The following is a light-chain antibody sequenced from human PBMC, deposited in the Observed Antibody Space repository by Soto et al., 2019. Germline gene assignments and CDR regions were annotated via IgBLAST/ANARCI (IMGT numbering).Light chain of an antibody. CDR3: QQSHRTPTT. Sequence: MKMTQGPCVVFGGGGDRVTNTCRASHSISTYLNWYQQKPGKAPKLLIYAASSLQSGVPSRFSGFGTQTASNLTSRRPRPADFATYPCQQSHRTPTTIGHGTRQEI. CDR1: HSISTY. J-gene: IGKJ5*01. V-gene: IGKV1-39*01. CDR2: AAS.